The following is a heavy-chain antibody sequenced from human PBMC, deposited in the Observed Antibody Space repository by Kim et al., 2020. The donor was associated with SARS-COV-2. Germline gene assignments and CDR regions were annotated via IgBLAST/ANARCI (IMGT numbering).Heavy chain of an antibody. D-gene: IGHD5-12*01. Sequence: GGSLRLSCAASGFTVSDAWMRWVLQVPGKGLEWVGRIKSQVDGGTIDYAAPVKGRFTISRDDSKNTLYLQMNRLNTEDTAVYFCVTDIRVAAILRDYWGQGPLVTVSS. J-gene: IGHJ4*02. CDR1: GFTVSDAW. V-gene: IGHV3-15*01. CDR2: IKSQVDGGTI. CDR3: VTDIRVAAILRDY.